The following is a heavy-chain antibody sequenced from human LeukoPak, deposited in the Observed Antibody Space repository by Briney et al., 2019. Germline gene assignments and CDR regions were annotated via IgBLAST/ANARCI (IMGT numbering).Heavy chain of an antibody. CDR3: ARISSDSISYYDH. Sequence: GGSLRLSCAGSGITFSTYWMHWVRQAPGEGLVWVSRINSEGSTIRYADSVKGRFTISRDNAKNTLFLQLNSLRAEDTAVYYCARISSDSISYYDHWGQGTLVTVSS. D-gene: IGHD3-22*01. CDR2: INSEGSTI. J-gene: IGHJ4*02. V-gene: IGHV3-74*01. CDR1: GITFSTYW.